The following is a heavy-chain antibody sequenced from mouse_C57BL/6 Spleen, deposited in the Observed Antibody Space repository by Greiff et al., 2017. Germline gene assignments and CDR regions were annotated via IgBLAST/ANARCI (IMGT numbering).Heavy chain of an antibody. J-gene: IGHJ2*01. V-gene: IGHV2-2*01. CDR3: ARKGLCGNFDY. CDR1: GFSLTSYG. Sequence: VQLQQSGPGLVQPSQSLSITCTVSGFSLTSYGVHWVRQSPGTGLEWLGVIWSGGSTDNNAAFISRLSISKDNSKGQVFLKMNRLQADDTAIYSCARKGLCGNFDYWGQGTTLTVSS. D-gene: IGHD6-1*01. CDR2: IWSGGST.